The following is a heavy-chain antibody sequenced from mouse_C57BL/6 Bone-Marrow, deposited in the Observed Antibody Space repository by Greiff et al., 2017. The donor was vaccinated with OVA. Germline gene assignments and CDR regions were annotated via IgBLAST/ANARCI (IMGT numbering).Heavy chain of an antibody. CDR2: INPSSGYT. CDR1: GYTFTSYW. Sequence: VQVVESGAELAKPGASVKLSCKASGYTFTSYWMHWVKQRPGQGLEWIGYINPSSGYTKYNQKFKDKATLTADKSSSTAYMQLSSLTYEDSAVYYCARGGDIYYYGSSPFDYWGQGTTLTVSS. D-gene: IGHD1-1*01. CDR3: ARGGDIYYYGSSPFDY. V-gene: IGHV1-7*01. J-gene: IGHJ2*01.